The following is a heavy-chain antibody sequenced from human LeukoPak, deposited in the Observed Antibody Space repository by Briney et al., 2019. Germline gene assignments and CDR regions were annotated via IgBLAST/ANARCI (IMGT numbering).Heavy chain of an antibody. Sequence: SETLPLTCTVSGGSISSYYWSWIRQPPGKGLEWIGYIYHSGSTNYNPSLKSRVTISVGMSKNQFSLKLSSVTAADTAVYYCARRPGYCSGGSCYNYGRVPFDYWGQGTLVTVSS. D-gene: IGHD2-15*01. CDR3: ARRPGYCSGGSCYNYGRVPFDY. J-gene: IGHJ4*02. CDR2: IYHSGST. CDR1: GGSISSYY. V-gene: IGHV4-59*12.